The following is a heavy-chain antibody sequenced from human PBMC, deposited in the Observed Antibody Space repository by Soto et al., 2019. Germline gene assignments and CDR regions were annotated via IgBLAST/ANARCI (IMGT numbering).Heavy chain of an antibody. Sequence: GESLKISCVASGFTFSDYWMSWVRQAPGKGLEWVANIKQDGSEKYYVDSVQGRFTISRDNAKSSLYLQMNSLRADDTAVYYCASFSPPYSNYETGNWFDPWGQGTLVTVSS. CDR2: IKQDGSEK. J-gene: IGHJ5*02. V-gene: IGHV3-7*05. CDR3: ASFSPPYSNYETGNWFDP. CDR1: GFTFSDYW. D-gene: IGHD4-4*01.